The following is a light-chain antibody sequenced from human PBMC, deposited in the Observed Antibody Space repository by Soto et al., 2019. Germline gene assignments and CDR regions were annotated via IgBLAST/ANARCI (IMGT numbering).Light chain of an antibody. J-gene: IGLJ2*01. CDR1: SSDIGGYNY. Sequence: QSVLTQPASVSASPGQSITISCTGTSSDIGGYNYVSWYQHHPGKAPKLMISDVSNRPSGVSDRFSGSKSGNTASLTISGLQAEDEADYFCSSYTTGSTYVVFGGGTKLTVL. CDR3: SSYTTGSTYVV. V-gene: IGLV2-14*01. CDR2: DVS.